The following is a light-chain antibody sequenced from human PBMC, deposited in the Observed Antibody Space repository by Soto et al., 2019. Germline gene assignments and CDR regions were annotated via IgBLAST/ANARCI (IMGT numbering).Light chain of an antibody. V-gene: IGLV2-14*01. CDR2: EVT. J-gene: IGLJ1*01. Sequence: QSALTQPASVSGSPGQSITISCTGTSGDIGSYHRVSWYQQHPGKAPKLIIYEVTDRPSGVSNRFSGSKSGNTASLTISGLQAEDEAEYYCSSYTNINRRACVFGTGTKLTVL. CDR3: SSYTNINRRACV. CDR1: SGDIGSYHR.